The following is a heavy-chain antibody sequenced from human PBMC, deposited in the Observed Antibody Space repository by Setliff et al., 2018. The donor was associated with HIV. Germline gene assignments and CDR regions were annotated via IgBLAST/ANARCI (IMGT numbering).Heavy chain of an antibody. CDR1: GASISRYY. J-gene: IGHJ4*02. CDR3: ARRTPPEFDF. D-gene: IGHD1-1*01. Sequence: SETLSLTCTVSGASISRYYWSWIRQPPGKGLEWIGDIHYSGSSKYSPSLKSRISISVDTSKRQFSLKLRSVTAADTAVYYCARRTPPEFDFWGQGILVTVSS. V-gene: IGHV4-59*12. CDR2: IHYSGSS.